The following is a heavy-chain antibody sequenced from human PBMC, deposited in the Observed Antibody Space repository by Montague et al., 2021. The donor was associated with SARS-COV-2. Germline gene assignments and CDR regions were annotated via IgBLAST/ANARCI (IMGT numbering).Heavy chain of an antibody. Sequence: CAISGDSASSNIATWNWIRQSPSRGLEWLGRTYYRSKWYNDYAESVKSRITIDPDTSKHQFSLHLNSVTPEDTAVYYCARIPVGSKYYFDSWGQGTLVTVSS. J-gene: IGHJ4*02. CDR3: ARIPVGSKYYFDS. CDR2: TYYRSKWYN. V-gene: IGHV6-1*01. CDR1: GDSASSNIAT. D-gene: IGHD2-2*01.